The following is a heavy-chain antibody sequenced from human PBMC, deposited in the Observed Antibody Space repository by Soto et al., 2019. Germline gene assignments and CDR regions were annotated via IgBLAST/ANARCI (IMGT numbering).Heavy chain of an antibody. CDR1: GYTFTSYA. CDR2: INAGNGNT. Sequence: QVQLEQSGAEVKKPGASVKVSCKASGYTFTSYAIHWVRQAPGQRLEWMGWINAGNGNTKYSQKFQDRVTITRDTSASTAYMELRSLRSEDTAVYYCARDLGGWPDYWGQGTLVTVSS. CDR3: ARDLGGWPDY. J-gene: IGHJ4*02. D-gene: IGHD6-19*01. V-gene: IGHV1-3*01.